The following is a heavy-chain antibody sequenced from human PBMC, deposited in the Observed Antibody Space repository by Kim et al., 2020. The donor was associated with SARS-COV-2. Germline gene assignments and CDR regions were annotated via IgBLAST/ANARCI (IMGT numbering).Heavy chain of an antibody. CDR1: GFTFSSYA. D-gene: IGHD3-22*01. CDR2: ISSSVGST. Sequence: GGSLRLSCAASGFTFSSYAMSWVRQAPGKGLEWVSAISSSVGSTYYADSVKGRFTISRDNSKNTLYLQMNSLRAEDTAIYYCAKEASMMVVVSHLDYWGQGTLVTVSS. CDR3: AKEASMMVVVSHLDY. V-gene: IGHV3-23*01. J-gene: IGHJ4*02.